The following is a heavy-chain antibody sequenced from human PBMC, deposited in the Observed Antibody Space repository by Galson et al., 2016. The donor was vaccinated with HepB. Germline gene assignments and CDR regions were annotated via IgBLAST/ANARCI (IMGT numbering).Heavy chain of an antibody. V-gene: IGHV3-7*01. CDR2: MKPDGSDA. J-gene: IGHJ4*02. CDR1: GFTFKNYW. Sequence: SLRLSCAASGFTFKNYWMSWVRQAPGKGLEWVANMKPDGSDANYVDSVRGRFTIDRDNAKNSIFLQMNVVGAEDTAVYYCSTTRLSDNWGQGTLGNVSS. CDR3: STTRLSDN. D-gene: IGHD3-16*01.